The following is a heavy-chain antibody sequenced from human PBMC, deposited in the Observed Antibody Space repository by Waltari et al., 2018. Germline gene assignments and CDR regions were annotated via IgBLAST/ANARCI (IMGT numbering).Heavy chain of an antibody. D-gene: IGHD6-25*01. CDR2: IYPSSDTI. CDR3: AKGGGPAATHPES. J-gene: IGHJ4*02. V-gene: IGHV3-23*01. CDR1: QLPFSGHS. Sequence: EVQLLESGGGLVQPGGSLRPSCPASQLPFSGHSMAWVRQAPGKGLEWLSAIYPSSDTIFYADSVRGRFTVSRDNSKSTVYLEMSSLRVEDTAVYFCAKGGGPAATHPESWGQGTLVTVSS.